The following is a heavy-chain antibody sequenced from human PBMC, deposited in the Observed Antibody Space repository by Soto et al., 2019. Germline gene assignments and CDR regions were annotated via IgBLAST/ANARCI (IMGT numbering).Heavy chain of an antibody. CDR3: ARGNTYYDFWSGPGWFDS. CDR1: GGTFSSYA. Sequence: SVKVSCKASGGTFSSYAISWVRQAPGQGLEWMGGIIPIFGTANYAQKFQGRVTITADESTSTAYMELSSLRSEDTAVYYCARGNTYYDFWSGPGWFDSCGQGPLVTVSS. CDR2: IIPIFGTA. V-gene: IGHV1-69*13. D-gene: IGHD3-3*01. J-gene: IGHJ5*01.